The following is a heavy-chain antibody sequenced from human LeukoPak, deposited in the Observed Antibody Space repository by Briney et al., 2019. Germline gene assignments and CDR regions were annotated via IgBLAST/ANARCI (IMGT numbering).Heavy chain of an antibody. V-gene: IGHV1-2*02. CDR1: GYTFTGYY. CDR3: ARGDHYYDSSGASHY. Sequence: GASVKVSCKASGYTFTGYYMHWVRQAPGQGLEWMGWINPNSGGTNYAQKFQGRVTMTRDTSISTAYMELSRLRSDDTAVYYCARGDHYYDSSGASHYWGQGTLVTVSS. CDR2: INPNSGGT. D-gene: IGHD3-22*01. J-gene: IGHJ4*02.